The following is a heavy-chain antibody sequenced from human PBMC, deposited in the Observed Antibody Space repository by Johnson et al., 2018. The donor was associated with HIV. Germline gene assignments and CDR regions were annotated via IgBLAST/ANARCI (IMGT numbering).Heavy chain of an antibody. Sequence: EQLVESGGGLAQPGGALRLSCAASGFTFSSYAMSWVRQAPGKGLEWVSGISGSGGSTYYADSVRGRVTISRDNSKNTLYLQMNSLRAEDTAVYYCARDGGWLDAFDIWGQGTMVTVSS. J-gene: IGHJ3*02. CDR1: GFTFSSYA. CDR2: ISGSGGST. D-gene: IGHD6-19*01. CDR3: ARDGGWLDAFDI. V-gene: IGHV3-23*04.